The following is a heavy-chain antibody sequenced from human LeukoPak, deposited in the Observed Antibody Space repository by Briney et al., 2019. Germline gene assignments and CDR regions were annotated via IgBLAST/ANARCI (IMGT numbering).Heavy chain of an antibody. J-gene: IGHJ4*02. D-gene: IGHD1-26*01. V-gene: IGHV3-21*01. CDR2: ISSSSSYI. Sequence: KSGGSLRLSCAASGFTFSSYSMNWVRQAPGKGLEWVSSISSSSSYIYYADSVKGRFTISRDNAKNSLYLQMNSLRAEDTAVYYCARDVGWELLRRGIGYYFDYWGQGTLVTVSS. CDR1: GFTFSSYS. CDR3: ARDVGWELLRRGIGYYFDY.